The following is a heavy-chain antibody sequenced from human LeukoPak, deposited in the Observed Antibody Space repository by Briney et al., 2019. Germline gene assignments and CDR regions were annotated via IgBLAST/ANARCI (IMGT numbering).Heavy chain of an antibody. CDR2: ISASRDIT. CDR3: ARDGSGRGAFDI. V-gene: IGHV3-48*01. D-gene: IGHD6-25*01. Sequence: GGSLRLSCAASGFNYSSYTMNWVRQAPGMGLEWLSYISASRDITYYADSVKGRFTISRDNSKNTLYLQMNSLRAEDTAVYYCARDGSGRGAFDIWGQGTMVTVSS. J-gene: IGHJ3*02. CDR1: GFNYSSYT.